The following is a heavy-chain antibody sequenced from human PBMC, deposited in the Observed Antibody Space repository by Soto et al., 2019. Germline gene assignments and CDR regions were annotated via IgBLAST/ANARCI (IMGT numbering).Heavy chain of an antibody. CDR3: ARPHYYEFWSGYYYFDY. D-gene: IGHD3-3*01. J-gene: IGHJ4*02. CDR2: ISAYNGNT. CDR1: GYTFTSYG. V-gene: IGHV1-18*01. Sequence: ASVKVSCKASGYTFTSYGISWVRQAPGQGLEWIGWISAYNGNTNYAQKIQGRVTMTTDTSTSTAYMELRSLRSDDTAVYYCARPHYYEFWSGYYYFDYWGQGPLVTVSS.